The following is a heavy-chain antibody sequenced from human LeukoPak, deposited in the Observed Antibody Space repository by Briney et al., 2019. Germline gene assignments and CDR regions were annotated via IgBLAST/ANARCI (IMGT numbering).Heavy chain of an antibody. V-gene: IGHV4-34*01. J-gene: IGHJ4*02. D-gene: IGHD6-19*01. Sequence: TSETLSLTCAVYGGSFRGYYWSWIRQPPGKGLEWIGEINHSGSTNYNPSLKSRVTISVDTSKNQFSLKLSSVTAADTAVYYCARNGVKSSGWYLGYWGQGTLVTVSS. CDR3: ARNGVKSSGWYLGY. CDR1: GGSFRGYY. CDR2: INHSGST.